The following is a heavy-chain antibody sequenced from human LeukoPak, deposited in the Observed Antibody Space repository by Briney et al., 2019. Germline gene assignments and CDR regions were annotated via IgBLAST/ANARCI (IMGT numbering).Heavy chain of an antibody. CDR2: IYTSGST. CDR1: GGSISSYY. CDR3: AREEGIRGYRGDAFDI. V-gene: IGHV4-4*07. Sequence: SETLSLTCTVSGGSISSYYWSWIRQPAGKGLEWIGRIYTSGSTNYNPSLKSRVTMSVDTSKNQFSLKLSSVTAADTAVYYCAREEGIRGYRGDAFDIWGQGTMVTVSS. D-gene: IGHD5-12*01. J-gene: IGHJ3*02.